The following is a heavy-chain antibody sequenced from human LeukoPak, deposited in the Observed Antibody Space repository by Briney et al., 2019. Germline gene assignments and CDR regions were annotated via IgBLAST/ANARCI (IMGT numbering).Heavy chain of an antibody. Sequence: GGSLRLSCAASGFSLSAYWMTWVRQAPGKGLEWVANINRDGSQKNHADSVKGRFTISRDNAENSLFLQMNSLTAEDTAVYYCARDSFPTGHYGSGKGWFDPWGQGTLVTVSS. CDR1: GFSLSAYW. J-gene: IGHJ5*02. V-gene: IGHV3-7*01. D-gene: IGHD3-10*01. CDR3: ARDSFPTGHYGSGKGWFDP. CDR2: INRDGSQK.